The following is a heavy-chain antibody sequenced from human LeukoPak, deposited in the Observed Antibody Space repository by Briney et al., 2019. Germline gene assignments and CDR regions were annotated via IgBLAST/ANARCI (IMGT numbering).Heavy chain of an antibody. CDR1: GYTFTGYY. V-gene: IGHV1-2*02. J-gene: IGHJ4*02. CDR3: ARDTMVRGVIEPGY. Sequence: PRASVKVSCKASGYTFTGYYMHWVRQAPGQGLEWMGWINPNSGGTNYAQKFQGRVTMTRDTSISTAYMELSRLRSDDTAVYYCARDTMVRGVIEPGYWGQGTLVTVSS. CDR2: INPNSGGT. D-gene: IGHD3-10*01.